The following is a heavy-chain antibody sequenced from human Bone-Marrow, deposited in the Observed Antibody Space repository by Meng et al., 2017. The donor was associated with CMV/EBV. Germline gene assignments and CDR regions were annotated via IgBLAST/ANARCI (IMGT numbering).Heavy chain of an antibody. Sequence: GESLKISCTASGFSFSNSWMGWVRLAPGRGLEWVANIKLDGSTQYYGDSVKGRFTISRDDSKNTLYLQLDNLRPEDTAVCYCVSGFTYWGQGTLVIVSS. CDR2: IKLDGSTQ. D-gene: IGHD3-10*01. CDR3: VSGFTY. J-gene: IGHJ4*02. V-gene: IGHV3-7*01. CDR1: GFSFSNSW.